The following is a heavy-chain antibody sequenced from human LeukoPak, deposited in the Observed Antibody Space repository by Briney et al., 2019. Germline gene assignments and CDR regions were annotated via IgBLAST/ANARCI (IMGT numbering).Heavy chain of an antibody. CDR1: GGSFSGYY. Sequence: SETLSLTCAVYGGSFSGYYWSWIRQPPGKGLEWIGEINHSGSTNYNPSLKRRVTISVDTSKNQFSLKLSSVTAADTAVYYCARASSFLLDYWGQGTLVTVSS. J-gene: IGHJ4*02. CDR3: ARASSFLLDY. D-gene: IGHD2/OR15-2a*01. V-gene: IGHV4-34*01. CDR2: INHSGST.